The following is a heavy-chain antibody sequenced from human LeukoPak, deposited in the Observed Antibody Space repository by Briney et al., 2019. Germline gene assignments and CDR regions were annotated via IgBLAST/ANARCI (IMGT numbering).Heavy chain of an antibody. J-gene: IGHJ6*03. D-gene: IGHD3-22*01. CDR3: AKAYNGYYDRSGYYYGYYYYYMDV. CDR1: GFTFSSYA. V-gene: IGHV3-23*01. CDR2: ISGSGGST. Sequence: GGSLRLSCAASGFTFSSYAMSWVRQAPGKGLEWVSAISGSGGSTYYADSVKGRFTISRDNSKSTLYLQMNSLRAEDTAVYYCAKAYNGYYDRSGYYYGYYYYYMDVWGKGTTVTVSS.